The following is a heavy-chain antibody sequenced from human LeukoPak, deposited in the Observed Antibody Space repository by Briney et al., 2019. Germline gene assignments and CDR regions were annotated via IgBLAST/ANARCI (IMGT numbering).Heavy chain of an antibody. D-gene: IGHD5-18*01. V-gene: IGHV3-23*01. CDR3: AGGDTAMVDYFDY. Sequence: PAGGSLRLSCAASGFTFSSYAMSWVRQAPGKGLEWVSGISGSGGSTYYADSVKGRFTISRDNAKNSLYLQMNSLRAEDTAVYYCAGGDTAMVDYFDYWGQGTLVTVSS. CDR2: ISGSGGST. CDR1: GFTFSSYA. J-gene: IGHJ4*02.